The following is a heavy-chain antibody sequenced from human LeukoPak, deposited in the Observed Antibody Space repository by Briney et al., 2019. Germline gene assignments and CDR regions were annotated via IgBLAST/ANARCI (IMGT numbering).Heavy chain of an antibody. CDR2: IKQDGSDK. CDR3: ARKSSSCSFFWDK. CDR1: GFVFSSYW. Sequence: PGGSLRLSCEGSGFVFSSYWMTWVGQAPGKGLEWVADIKQDGSDKNYLDSVKGRFTISRDNSKNSLSLQMESLRDEDTATYFCARKSSSCSFFWDKWGQGTLVTVSS. J-gene: IGHJ4*02. D-gene: IGHD6-13*01. V-gene: IGHV3-7*03.